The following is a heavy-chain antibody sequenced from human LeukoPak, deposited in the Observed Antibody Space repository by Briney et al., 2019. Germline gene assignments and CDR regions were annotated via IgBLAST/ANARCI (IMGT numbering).Heavy chain of an antibody. Sequence: ASVKVSCKASGYTFTSYAMNWVRQALGQGLEWMGWINTNTGNPTYAQGFTGRFVFSLDASVSTAYLQISSLKAEDTAVYYCARESGYYYDSSGPDPGGYWGQGTLVTVSS. V-gene: IGHV7-4-1*02. CDR1: GYTFTSYA. CDR3: ARESGYYYDSSGPDPGGY. CDR2: INTNTGNP. J-gene: IGHJ4*02. D-gene: IGHD3-22*01.